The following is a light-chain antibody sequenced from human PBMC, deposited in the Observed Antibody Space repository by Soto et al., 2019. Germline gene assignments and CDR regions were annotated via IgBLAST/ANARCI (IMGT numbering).Light chain of an antibody. CDR1: SSNIGAGYD. CDR2: ANS. J-gene: IGLJ2*01. CDR3: QSYDNNLSGDVV. Sequence: QSVLTQPPSVSGAPGQRVTISCTGSSSNIGAGYDVHWYQQLPGTAPKLLIYANSDRPSGVPDRFSGSKSGTSASLAITGLQAEDAADYYCQSYDNNLSGDVVFGGGTKLTVL. V-gene: IGLV1-40*01.